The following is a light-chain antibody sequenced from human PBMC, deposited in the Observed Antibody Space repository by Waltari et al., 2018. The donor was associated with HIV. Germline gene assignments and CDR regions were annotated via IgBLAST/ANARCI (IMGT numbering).Light chain of an antibody. Sequence: SALTQPDSVSGSPGQSITISCTGASDDIFTYKYVSLYQHHPAKPPKLIISDVNSPPSGLSNRFSSSKSGNTASLTIAGHQADDEAYYYCSSYTNNNALLFGGGTKLTVL. V-gene: IGLV2-14*03. CDR2: DVN. J-gene: IGLJ2*01. CDR3: SSYTNNNALL. CDR1: SDDIFTYKY.